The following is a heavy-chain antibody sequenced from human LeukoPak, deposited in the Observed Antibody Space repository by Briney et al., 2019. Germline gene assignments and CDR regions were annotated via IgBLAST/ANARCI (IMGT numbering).Heavy chain of an antibody. CDR3: VRQCMGYSHGYFDY. D-gene: IGHD5-18*01. CDR1: GGSISGSSYY. V-gene: IGHV4-39*01. CDR2: IYYTGRD. Sequence: SETLFLTCTVSGGSISGSSYYWGWIRQPPGKGLEWLGSIYYTGRDYYNPSLKSRVTTSVDTSKNQFSLALSSVTAADTAVYYCVRQCMGYSHGYFDYWGQGSLVTVSS. J-gene: IGHJ4*02.